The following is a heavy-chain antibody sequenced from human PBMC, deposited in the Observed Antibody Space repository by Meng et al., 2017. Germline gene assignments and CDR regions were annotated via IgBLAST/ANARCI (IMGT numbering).Heavy chain of an antibody. CDR1: GYTFTSYD. CDR3: ARGSSSWITNWFDP. Sequence: VELVQCGADVKKPGASVKGACKASGYTFTSYDINWVRQATGQGLEWMGWMNPNSGNTVYAQKFQGRVTMTRTTSISTAYMELSSLRSEDTAVYYCARGSSSWITNWFDPWGQETLVTVSS. J-gene: IGHJ5*02. CDR2: MNPNSGNT. D-gene: IGHD6-13*01. V-gene: IGHV1-8*01.